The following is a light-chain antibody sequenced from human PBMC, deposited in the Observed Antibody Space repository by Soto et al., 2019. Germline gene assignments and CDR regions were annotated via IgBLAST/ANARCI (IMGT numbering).Light chain of an antibody. CDR2: SAS. CDR1: QSVRND. Sequence: EIVLTQSPATLCLSPGERATLSCRASQSVRNDLVWYHQKPGQAPRVLIYSASNRATGIPARFSGSGSGTDLTLTISSLEPEDFAVYYCQQRTNWPPTFGGGTKVEMK. CDR3: QQRTNWPPT. J-gene: IGKJ4*01. V-gene: IGKV3-11*01.